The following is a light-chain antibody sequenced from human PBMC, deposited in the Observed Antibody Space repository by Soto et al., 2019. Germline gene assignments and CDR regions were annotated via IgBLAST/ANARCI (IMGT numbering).Light chain of an antibody. J-gene: IGKJ2*01. V-gene: IGKV1-5*01. CDR1: QSISSW. Sequence: DIQMTQSPSTLSASVGDRVTITCRASQSISSWLAWYQQKPGKAPKLLIYDASSLESGVPSRFSGSGSGTEFTLTSSSLQPDDFATYYCQHWDTFGQGTKLEIK. CDR3: QHWDT. CDR2: DAS.